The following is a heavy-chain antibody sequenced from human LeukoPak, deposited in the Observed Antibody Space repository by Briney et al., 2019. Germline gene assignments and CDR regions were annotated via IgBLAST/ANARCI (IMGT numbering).Heavy chain of an antibody. J-gene: IGHJ4*02. V-gene: IGHV3-23*01. D-gene: IGHD3-10*01. CDR1: GFTFSSYA. CDR3: AKAGGSLWFAELLPSNLWDYFDY. CDR2: ISGSGGST. Sequence: GGSLRLSCAASGFTFSSYAMSWVRQAPGKGLEWVSAISGSGGSTYYADSVKGRFTISRDNSKNTLYLQMNSLRAEDTAVYYCAKAGGSLWFAELLPSNLWDYFDYWGQGTLVTVSS.